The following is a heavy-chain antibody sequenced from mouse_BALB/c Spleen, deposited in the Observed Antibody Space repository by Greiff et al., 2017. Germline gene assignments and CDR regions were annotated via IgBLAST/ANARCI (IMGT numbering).Heavy chain of an antibody. J-gene: IGHJ4*01. D-gene: IGHD2-14*01. CDR1: GYTFTSYV. V-gene: IGHV1-14*01. CDR3: SRNYRYRYAMDY. Sequence: EVQLVESGPELVKPGASVKMSCKASGYTFTSYVMHWVKQKPGQGLEWIGYINPYNDGTKYNEKFKGKATLTSDKSSSTAYMELSSLTSEDSAVYYCSRNYRYRYAMDYWGQGTSVTVSA. CDR2: INPYNDGT.